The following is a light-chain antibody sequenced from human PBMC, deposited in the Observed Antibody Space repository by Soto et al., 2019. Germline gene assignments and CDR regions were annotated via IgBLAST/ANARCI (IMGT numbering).Light chain of an antibody. CDR1: QSVSSN. Sequence: EIVMTQSPATLSVSPGERATLSCMASQSVSSNLAWYQQKPGQAPRLLIYGASNMATGIPARFSVSGFGTEFTHTIRSLPSEDFAVYNCKQYDNCAGEFGQVTNVQI. CDR2: GAS. CDR3: KQYDNCAGE. V-gene: IGKV3-15*01. J-gene: IGKJ1*01.